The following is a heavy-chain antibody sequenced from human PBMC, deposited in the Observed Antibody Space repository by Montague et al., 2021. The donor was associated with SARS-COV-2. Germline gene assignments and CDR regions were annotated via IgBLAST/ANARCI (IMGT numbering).Heavy chain of an antibody. J-gene: IGHJ4*02. D-gene: IGHD3-22*01. CDR2: ISGSGGTT. Sequence: SLRLSCAASGFTFSSYAMSWVRQTPGKGLEWVTAISGSGGTTHYADSVKGRFAISRDNSKNTLYLQMNSLRAEDTAVYYCAKGDSSGYYQVLVWGQGTLVTVSS. V-gene: IGHV3-23*01. CDR1: GFTFSSYA. CDR3: AKGDSSGYYQVLV.